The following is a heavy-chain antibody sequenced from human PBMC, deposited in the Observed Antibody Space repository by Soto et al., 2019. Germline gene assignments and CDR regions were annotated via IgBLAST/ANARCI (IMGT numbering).Heavy chain of an antibody. J-gene: IGHJ4*02. D-gene: IGHD6-19*01. CDR2: IYSGGST. Sequence: EVQLVESGGGLVQPGGSLRLSCAASGFTVSSNYMSWVLQAPGKGLEWVSVIYSGGSTYYADSVKGRVTIARDNSKNTLYLQMNSLRAEYTAVYYCAGRYIIAFAGESYFDYWGQGTLVTVSS. V-gene: IGHV3-66*01. CDR3: AGRYIIAFAGESYFDY. CDR1: GFTVSSNY.